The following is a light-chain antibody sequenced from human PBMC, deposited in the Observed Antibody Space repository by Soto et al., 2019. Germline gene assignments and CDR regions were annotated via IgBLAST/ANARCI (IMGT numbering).Light chain of an antibody. CDR3: QPNGGGLRS. V-gene: IGKV3-20*01. CDR2: GAS. CDR1: QSVSSSY. Sequence: EIVLTLSAVTLSFSPGERATLSRRARQSVSSSYLAWYQQKPGQAPRLLIYGASSRATGIPDRFSGSGSGTDFTLTIGRLRPKTFDVISGQPNGGGLRSFARGTRWIS. J-gene: IGKJ4*01.